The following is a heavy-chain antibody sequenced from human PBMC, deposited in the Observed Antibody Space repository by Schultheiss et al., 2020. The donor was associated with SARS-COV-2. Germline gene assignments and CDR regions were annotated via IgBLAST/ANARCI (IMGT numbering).Heavy chain of an antibody. Sequence: GGSLRLSCAASGFTFSNFDMNWVRQAPGKGLEWVAVIRYDGRTEEYADSVKGRFTISRDVSENTLYLHMNSLKAGDTAVYYCAKDLHWYGMDVWGQGTTFTVSS. CDR1: GFTFSNFD. D-gene: IGHD1-1*01. J-gene: IGHJ6*02. CDR3: AKDLHWYGMDV. CDR2: IRYDGRTE. V-gene: IGHV3-30*02.